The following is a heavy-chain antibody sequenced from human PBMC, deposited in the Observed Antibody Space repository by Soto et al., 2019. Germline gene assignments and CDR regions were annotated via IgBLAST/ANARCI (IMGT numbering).Heavy chain of an antibody. D-gene: IGHD3-10*01. CDR3: ARARLSGGILNWFDP. Sequence: SETLSLTCAVSGGSISSGGYSWSWIRQPPGKGLEWIGYIYHSGSTYYNPSLKSRVTISVDRSKNQFSLKLSSVTAAATAVYYCARARLSGGILNWFDPWGQGTLVTVSS. J-gene: IGHJ5*02. CDR2: IYHSGST. CDR1: GGSISSGGYS. V-gene: IGHV4-30-2*01.